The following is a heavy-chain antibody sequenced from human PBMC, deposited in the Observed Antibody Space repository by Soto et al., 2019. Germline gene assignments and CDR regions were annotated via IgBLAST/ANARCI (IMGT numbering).Heavy chain of an antibody. CDR3: AKGLLWFGEFGPHGYAF. CDR2: ISYDGSNK. Sequence: QVLLVESGGGVVQPGRSLRLSCAASGFTFSSYDMHWVRQAPGKGLEWVAVISYDGSNKYYGDSVKGRFSISRDNSKNTLELQMNSLRAEDTAVYYSAKGLLWFGEFGPHGYAFWGQGTMVTVSS. V-gene: IGHV3-30*18. CDR1: GFTFSSYD. D-gene: IGHD3-10*01. J-gene: IGHJ3*01.